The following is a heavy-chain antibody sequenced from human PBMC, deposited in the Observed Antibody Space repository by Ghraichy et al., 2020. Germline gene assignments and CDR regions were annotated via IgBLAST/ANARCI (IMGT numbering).Heavy chain of an antibody. CDR1: GGSISTNNW. V-gene: IGHV4-4*02. Sequence: SETLSLTCAVSGGSISTNNWWLWFRQPPVKGLEWIGEIYHNGNTNYNPSLKSRVTMSVDRSNNQFFLQLNSVTAADTAVYYCARDAGAGTFRGFDFWGQGTLVTGSS. CDR2: IYHNGNT. J-gene: IGHJ4*02. D-gene: IGHD3-10*01. CDR3: ARDAGAGTFRGFDF.